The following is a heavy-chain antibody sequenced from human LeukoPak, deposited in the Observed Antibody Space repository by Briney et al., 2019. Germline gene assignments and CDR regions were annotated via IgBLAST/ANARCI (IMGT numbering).Heavy chain of an antibody. CDR1: GYTFTSYD. CDR3: AKDRRYSGSYFTFDY. D-gene: IGHD1-26*01. V-gene: IGHV1-8*03. J-gene: IGHJ4*02. CDR2: MNPNSGNT. Sequence: ASVKVSCKASGYTFTSYDINWVRQATGQGLEWMGWMNPNSGNTGYAQKFQGRVTITRNTSISTAYMELSSLRSEDTAVYYCAKDRRYSGSYFTFDYWGQGTLVTVSS.